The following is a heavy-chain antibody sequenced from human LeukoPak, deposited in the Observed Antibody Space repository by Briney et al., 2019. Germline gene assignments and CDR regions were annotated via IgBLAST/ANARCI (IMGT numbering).Heavy chain of an antibody. V-gene: IGHV3-48*01. CDR2: ISIISSTI. J-gene: IGHJ4*02. D-gene: IGHD3-10*01. Sequence: QAGGSLRLSCAASAFTFSIYSMSWVRQAPGKGLGWVSYISIISSTIYYADSVEGRFTISRDNAKNSLNLKMNSLRAEDTAVYYSARFGDYYGSGSYYSDMGYWGQGTLVTVSS. CDR1: AFTFSIYS. CDR3: ARFGDYYGSGSYYSDMGY.